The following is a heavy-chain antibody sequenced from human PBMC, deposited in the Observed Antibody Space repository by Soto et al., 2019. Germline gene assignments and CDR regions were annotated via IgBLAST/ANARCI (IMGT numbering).Heavy chain of an antibody. D-gene: IGHD6-6*01. V-gene: IGHV6-1*01. CDR3: ARDLSARTPRFDY. CDR2: TYYRSKWYN. CDR1: GDSVSSNSDA. J-gene: IGHJ4*02. Sequence: SQTLSLTCAISGDSVSSNSDAWNWIRQSPSRGLEWLGRTYYRSKWYNDYAESVKSRITINPDTSKNQFSLQLNSVTPADTAVYYCARDLSARTPRFDYWGQGTLVTVSS.